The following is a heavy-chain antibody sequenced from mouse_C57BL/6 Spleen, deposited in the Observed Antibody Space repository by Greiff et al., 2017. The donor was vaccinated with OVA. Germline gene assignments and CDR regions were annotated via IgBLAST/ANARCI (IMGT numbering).Heavy chain of an antibody. J-gene: IGHJ4*01. CDR1: GFTFSDYY. CDR3: ARDYYYGSSPSMDY. D-gene: IGHD1-1*01. Sequence: DVKLVESEGGLVKPGSSMKLSCTASGFTFSDYYMAWVRQVPEKGLEWVANINYDGSSTYYLDSLKSRFIISRDNAKNILYLQMSSLKSEDTATYYCARDYYYGSSPSMDYWGQGTSVTVSS. V-gene: IGHV5-16*01. CDR2: INYDGSST.